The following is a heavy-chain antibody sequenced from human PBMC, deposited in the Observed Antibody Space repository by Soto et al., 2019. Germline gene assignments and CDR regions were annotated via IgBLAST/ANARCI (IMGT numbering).Heavy chain of an antibody. CDR1: GFTFSSYA. D-gene: IGHD2-15*01. CDR3: AKGGYCSGGSCYPRAFDI. V-gene: IGHV3-23*01. J-gene: IGHJ3*02. CDR2: ISGSGGST. Sequence: EVQLLESGGGLVQPGGSLRLSCAASGFTFSSYAMSWVRQAPGKGLEWVSAISGSGGSTYYADSVKGRFTISRDNSKNTLYLQMNSRRAEDTAVYYCAKGGYCSGGSCYPRAFDIWGQGTMVTVSS.